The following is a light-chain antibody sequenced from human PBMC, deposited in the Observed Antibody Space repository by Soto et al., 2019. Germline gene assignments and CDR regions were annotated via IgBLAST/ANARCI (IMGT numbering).Light chain of an antibody. V-gene: IGKV3-11*01. CDR3: QHRAGWPPALT. J-gene: IGKJ4*01. CDR2: DAS. CDR1: QSVSSY. Sequence: EIVLTQSPATLSLSPGERATLSCRASQSVSSYLAWYQQKPGQAPRLLIYDASNRATGIPARFSGSGSGTDFTLTISSLEPEDFAVYFCQHRAGWPPALTFGGGTKVDIK.